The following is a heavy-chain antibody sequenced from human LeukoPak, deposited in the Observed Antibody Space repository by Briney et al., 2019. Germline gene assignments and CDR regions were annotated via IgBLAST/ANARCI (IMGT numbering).Heavy chain of an antibody. Sequence: GESLKISCKGSGYSFTSYWIGWVRQMPGKGLEWMGIIYPGDSDTRYSPSFQGQVTISADKSISTAYLQWSSLKASDTAMYYCALNTTDSTSWNYFDYWGQGTLVTVSS. CDR1: GYSFTSYW. J-gene: IGHJ4*02. D-gene: IGHD6-13*01. CDR2: IYPGDSDT. V-gene: IGHV5-51*01. CDR3: ALNTTDSTSWNYFDY.